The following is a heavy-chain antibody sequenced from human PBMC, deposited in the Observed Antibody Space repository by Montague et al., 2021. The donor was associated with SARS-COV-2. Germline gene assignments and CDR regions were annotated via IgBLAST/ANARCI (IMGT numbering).Heavy chain of an antibody. Sequence: SETLSLTCAVSGGSISSSNWWSWVRQPPGKGQEWIGEIYHSGSTNYNPSLKSRVTISVDTSKNQFSLKLSSVTAADTAVYYCAREESGFDYYYGMDVWGQGTTVTVSS. V-gene: IGHV4-4*02. D-gene: IGHD3-3*01. CDR2: IYHSGST. CDR3: AREESGFDYYYGMDV. CDR1: GGSISSSNW. J-gene: IGHJ6*02.